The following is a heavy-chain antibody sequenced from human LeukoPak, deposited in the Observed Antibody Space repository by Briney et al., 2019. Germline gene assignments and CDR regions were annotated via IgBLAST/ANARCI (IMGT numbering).Heavy chain of an antibody. CDR1: GGTFSSYA. D-gene: IGHD4-17*01. CDR2: IIPIFGTA. Sequence: SVKVSCKASGGTFSSYAISWVRQAPGQGLEWMGGIIPIFGTANYAQKFQGRVTITADKSTSTAYMELSSLRSEDTAVYYCARERHDYGDFDYWGQGTLVTVSS. V-gene: IGHV1-69*06. J-gene: IGHJ4*02. CDR3: ARERHDYGDFDY.